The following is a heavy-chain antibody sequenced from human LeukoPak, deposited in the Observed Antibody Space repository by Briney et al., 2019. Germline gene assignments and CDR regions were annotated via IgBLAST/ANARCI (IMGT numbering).Heavy chain of an antibody. CDR1: GGSISSGSYY. V-gene: IGHV4-61*02. D-gene: IGHD6-19*01. CDR3: ANVSSGWSFYFDS. J-gene: IGHJ4*02. Sequence: SETLSLTCTVSGGSISSGSYYWSWIRQPAGKGLEWIGRIYTSGSTYYNPSLKSRVTISVDTSKNQFSLKLTSVTAADAAVYYCANVSSGWSFYFDSWGQGTLVTVSS. CDR2: IYTSGST.